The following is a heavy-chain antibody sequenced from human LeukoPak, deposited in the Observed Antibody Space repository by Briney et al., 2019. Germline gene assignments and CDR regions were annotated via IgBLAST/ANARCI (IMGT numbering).Heavy chain of an antibody. CDR1: GFTFSDYY. V-gene: IGHV3-11*01. D-gene: IGHD6-19*01. J-gene: IGHJ5*02. CDR2: ISSSGSTI. Sequence: GGSLRLSCAASGFTFSDYYMSWIRQAPGKGLEWVSYISSSGSTIYYADSVKGRFTISRDNAKNSLYLQMNSLRVDDTAVYYCARETVTVAGNWCDPWGQGTLVTVSS. CDR3: ARETVTVAGNWCDP.